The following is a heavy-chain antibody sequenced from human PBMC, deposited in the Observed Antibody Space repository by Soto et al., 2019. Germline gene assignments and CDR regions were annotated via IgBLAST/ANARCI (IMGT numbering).Heavy chain of an antibody. D-gene: IGHD2-15*01. Sequence: SETLSLTCTVSGGSISTYYWTWIRQSPGKGPEWIGYVYHSGTTNYNPSLESRVTMSLDTSKNQFSLKLSAVTTADTAVYYCARWSDSPYSGMDVWGKGTTVTVPS. CDR2: VYHSGTT. J-gene: IGHJ6*04. CDR3: ARWSDSPYSGMDV. V-gene: IGHV4-59*01. CDR1: GGSISTYY.